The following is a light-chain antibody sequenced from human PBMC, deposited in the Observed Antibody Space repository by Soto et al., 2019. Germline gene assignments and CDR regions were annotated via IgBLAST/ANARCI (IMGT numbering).Light chain of an antibody. J-gene: IGLJ7*01. CDR2: EVT. CDR3: CSYGGSRAV. V-gene: IGLV2-23*02. CDR1: SSDVGSHNL. Sequence: QSALTKPASVSGSPGQSITISCTGTSSDVGSHNLVSWYQQHPGQAPKLMIYEVTKRPLGVSTRFSASKSGNTASLTISGLHAEDEADYYCCSYGGSRAVFGGGTQLTVL.